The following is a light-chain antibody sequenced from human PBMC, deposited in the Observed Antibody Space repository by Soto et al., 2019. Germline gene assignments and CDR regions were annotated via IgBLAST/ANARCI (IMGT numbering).Light chain of an antibody. V-gene: IGKV1-9*01. Sequence: IQLTQSPSSLSASVGDSVTITCRASQAISNYLAWFQQRPGKAPDLLIYAASTLQSGVPSRFSGSGAGTDFTLTISSLQPEDLGTYYCQQLNNYPLTFGGGTKVEIK. CDR2: AAS. CDR3: QQLNNYPLT. J-gene: IGKJ4*01. CDR1: QAISNY.